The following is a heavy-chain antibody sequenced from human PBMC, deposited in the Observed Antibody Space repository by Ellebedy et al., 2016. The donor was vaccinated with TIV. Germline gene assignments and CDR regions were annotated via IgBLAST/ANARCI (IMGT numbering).Heavy chain of an antibody. CDR2: IYSGGST. CDR1: GFTVSSNY. CDR3: ARDPGDYLRYGMDV. D-gene: IGHD4-11*01. J-gene: IGHJ6*02. Sequence: GESLKISCAASGFTVSSNYMSWVRQAPGKGLEWVSVIYSGGSTYYADSVKGRFTISRDNSKNTLYLQMNSLRAEDTAVYYCARDPGDYLRYGMDVWGQGTTVTVSS. V-gene: IGHV3-66*01.